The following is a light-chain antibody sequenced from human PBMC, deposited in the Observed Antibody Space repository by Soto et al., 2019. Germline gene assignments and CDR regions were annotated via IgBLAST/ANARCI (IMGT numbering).Light chain of an antibody. J-gene: IGKJ5*01. V-gene: IGKV3-15*01. Sequence: EIVMTQSPATRSVSPGERAALSCRASQSVSSNLAWYQQKPGQAPRLLIYGASTRATGIPARFSGSGSGAEFTLTICRLQSEDFAVYYCQQYNNWPPITFGQGTRLEIK. CDR1: QSVSSN. CDR2: GAS. CDR3: QQYNNWPPIT.